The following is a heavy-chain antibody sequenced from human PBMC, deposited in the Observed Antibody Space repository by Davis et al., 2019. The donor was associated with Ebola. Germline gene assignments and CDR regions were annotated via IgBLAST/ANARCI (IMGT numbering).Heavy chain of an antibody. D-gene: IGHD3-22*01. Sequence: GGSLRLSCAASGFTFGSYPMHWVRQAPGKGLEWVAVISSDGSHKYYADSVKGRFSISRDNSKNTVSLQMNSLRAEDTAVYFCARDPSRLLQHGYFDFWGQGTLVTVSS. CDR2: ISSDGSHK. J-gene: IGHJ4*02. CDR1: GFTFGSYP. V-gene: IGHV3-30-3*01. CDR3: ARDPSRLLQHGYFDF.